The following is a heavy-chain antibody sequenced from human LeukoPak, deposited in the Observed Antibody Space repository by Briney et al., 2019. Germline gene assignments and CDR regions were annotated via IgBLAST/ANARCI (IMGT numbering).Heavy chain of an antibody. J-gene: IGHJ6*03. CDR2: IKQDGSEK. Sequence: PGGSLRLSCAASGLTFSRYWMTWFRQAPGKGLEWVANIKQDGSEKYYVDSVKGRFTISRDNADRWLYLQMTSLRVEDTAVYFCASRYCTGVNCFAASYMCMDVWGKGTTVTVYS. CDR1: GLTFSRYW. CDR3: ASRYCTGVNCFAASYMCMDV. V-gene: IGHV3-7*01. D-gene: IGHD2-8*02.